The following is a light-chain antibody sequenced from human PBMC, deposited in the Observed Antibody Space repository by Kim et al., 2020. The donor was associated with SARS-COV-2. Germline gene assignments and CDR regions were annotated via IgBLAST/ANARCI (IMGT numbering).Light chain of an antibody. CDR1: QSVSSN. Sequence: SPGERATLSCSASQSVSSNLAWYQQKPGPATRLRIYGASTRATGIPARFSGSGSGIEFTLTIRSLQSEDCAVYYCQQYNNWPPWTFGQGTKVDIK. V-gene: IGKV3-15*01. CDR2: GAS. J-gene: IGKJ1*01. CDR3: QQYNNWPPWT.